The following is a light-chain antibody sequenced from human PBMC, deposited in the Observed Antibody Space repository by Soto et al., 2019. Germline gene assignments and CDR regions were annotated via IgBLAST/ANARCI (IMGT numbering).Light chain of an antibody. J-gene: IGKJ2*01. Sequence: EIVLTQSPGTLSLSPGERATLSCKASQNLSSYLTWYQQKPGQAPRLLIYGASSRATGIPDRFSGSGSGTDFTLTISRLQPEDFVVYYCRQYGSSPSYTFGQGTKLEIK. V-gene: IGKV3-20*01. CDR3: RQYGSSPSYT. CDR2: GAS. CDR1: QNLSSY.